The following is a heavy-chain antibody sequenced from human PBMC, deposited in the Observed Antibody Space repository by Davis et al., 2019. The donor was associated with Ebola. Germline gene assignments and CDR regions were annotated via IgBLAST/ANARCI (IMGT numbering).Heavy chain of an antibody. D-gene: IGHD4-17*01. CDR1: GFTFSGSA. Sequence: PGGSLSLSCAASGFTFSGSAMHWVRQASGKGLEWVGRIRSKANSYATAYAASVKGRFTISRDDSKNTAYLQMNSLKAEDTAVYYCTSTLDGDYVDYWGQGTLVTVSS. V-gene: IGHV3-73*01. CDR3: TSTLDGDYVDY. CDR2: IRSKANSYAT. J-gene: IGHJ4*02.